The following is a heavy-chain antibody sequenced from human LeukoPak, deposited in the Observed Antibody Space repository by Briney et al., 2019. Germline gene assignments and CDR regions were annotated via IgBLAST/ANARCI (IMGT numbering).Heavy chain of an antibody. Sequence: GASVKVSCKASGYTFTNYGISSVRQAPGQGLEWMGNINPYNGNTNYAQNLQGRVTMTTDTSTNTAYMELRSLRSDDTAVYYCARDQHDHVWGSYRPYFDYWGQGTLATVSS. CDR1: GYTFTNYG. V-gene: IGHV1-18*01. D-gene: IGHD3-16*02. CDR2: INPYNGNT. CDR3: ARDQHDHVWGSYRPYFDY. J-gene: IGHJ4*02.